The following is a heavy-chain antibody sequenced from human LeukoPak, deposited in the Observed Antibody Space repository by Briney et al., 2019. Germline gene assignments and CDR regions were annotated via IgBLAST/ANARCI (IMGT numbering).Heavy chain of an antibody. V-gene: IGHV3-21*01. Sequence: GSLRLSYASSGFTVSSLYMTWVRQAPGNGVEWVSYISSSSSYIYYADSVKGRFTISRDNAKNSLSLQMHSLRAEDTAVYYCARDSGEYRSEWYFDLWGRGTLVTVSS. J-gene: IGHJ2*01. CDR1: GFTVSSLY. CDR3: ARDSGEYRSEWYFDL. CDR2: ISSSSSYI. D-gene: IGHD6-19*01.